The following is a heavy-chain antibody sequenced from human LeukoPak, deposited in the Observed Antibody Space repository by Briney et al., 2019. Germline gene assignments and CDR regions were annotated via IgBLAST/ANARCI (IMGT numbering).Heavy chain of an antibody. V-gene: IGHV1-2*02. J-gene: IGHJ4*02. CDR3: AKQTNWGYQVPDF. CDR2: VDTYNGAT. CDR1: GYSFTDYF. Sequence: ASVKVSCKASGYSFTDYFIFWVRQAPGQGLDWMGRVDTYNGATKFAQKFQGRVTITRDTSTNTAFMELSSLRFDDTAIYYCAKQTNWGYQVPDFWGQGTLVTVSS. D-gene: IGHD7-27*01.